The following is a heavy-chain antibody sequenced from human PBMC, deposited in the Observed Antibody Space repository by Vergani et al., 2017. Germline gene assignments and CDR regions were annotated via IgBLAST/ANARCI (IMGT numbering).Heavy chain of an antibody. CDR2: ISSSSSYI. CDR3: ARDRSPMVRGVKASGY. CDR1: GFTFSSYS. Sequence: EVQLVESGGGLVKPGGSLRLSCAASGFTFSSYSMNWVRQAPGKGLEWVSSISSSSSYIYYADSVKGRFTISRDNAKNSMYLQMNSLRAEDTAVYDCARDRSPMVRGVKASGYWGQGTLVTVSS. J-gene: IGHJ4*02. D-gene: IGHD3-10*01. V-gene: IGHV3-21*01.